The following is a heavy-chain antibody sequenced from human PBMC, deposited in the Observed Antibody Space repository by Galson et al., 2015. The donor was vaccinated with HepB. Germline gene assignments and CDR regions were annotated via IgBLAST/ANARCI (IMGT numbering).Heavy chain of an antibody. D-gene: IGHD4-23*01. CDR3: ARHLDGGKAPDPWAAPDY. Sequence: QSGAQVKKPGESLRISCKGSGYSFTSYWISWVRQMPGKGLEWMGRIDPSDSYTNYSPSFQGHVTISADKSISTAYLQWSSLKASDTAMYYCARHLDGGKAPDPWAAPDYWGQGTLVTVSS. J-gene: IGHJ4*02. V-gene: IGHV5-10-1*01. CDR2: IDPSDSYT. CDR1: GYSFTSYW.